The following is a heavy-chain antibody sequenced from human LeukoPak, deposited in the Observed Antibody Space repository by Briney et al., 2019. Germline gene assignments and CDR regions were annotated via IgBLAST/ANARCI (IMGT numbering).Heavy chain of an antibody. D-gene: IGHD3-10*01. V-gene: IGHV4-59*08. J-gene: IGHJ4*02. Sequence: SETLSLTCTVSGGSISSYYWSWIRQPPGKGLEWIGYIYYSGSTNYNPSLKSRVTISVDTSKNQFSLKLSSVTAADTAVYYCARAPDGGYYGSGSYYPLDYWGQGTLVTVSS. CDR3: ARAPDGGYYGSGSYYPLDY. CDR2: IYYSGST. CDR1: GGSISSYY.